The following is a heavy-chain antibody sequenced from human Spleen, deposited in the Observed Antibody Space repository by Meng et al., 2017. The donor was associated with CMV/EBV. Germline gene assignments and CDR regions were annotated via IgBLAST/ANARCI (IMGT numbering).Heavy chain of an antibody. V-gene: IGHV4-4*02. D-gene: IGHD3-3*01. CDR1: KW. CDR3: ARGPTLRGQYYHFDIPGAWFDP. CDR2: ITHTRET. Sequence: KWRGGVSQAPGRGLEWVGEITHTRETNYNPSQKRRDAISIGKSENHFSLKLRSATAADTAVYYCARGPTLRGQYYHFDIPGAWFDPWGQGTLVTVSS. J-gene: IGHJ5*02.